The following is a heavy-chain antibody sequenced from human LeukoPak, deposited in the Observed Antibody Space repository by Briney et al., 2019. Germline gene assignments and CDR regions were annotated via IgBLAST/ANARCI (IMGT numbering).Heavy chain of an antibody. Sequence: SETLSLXCTVSGGSISSSSYYWGWIRQPPGKGLEWIGSIYYSGSTYYNPSLKSRVTISVDTSKNQFSLKLSSVTAADTAVYYCARHSSERMTTVTFFWYFDLWGRGTLVTVSS. V-gene: IGHV4-39*01. J-gene: IGHJ2*01. CDR2: IYYSGST. CDR1: GGSISSSSYY. CDR3: ARHSSERMTTVTFFWYFDL. D-gene: IGHD4-17*01.